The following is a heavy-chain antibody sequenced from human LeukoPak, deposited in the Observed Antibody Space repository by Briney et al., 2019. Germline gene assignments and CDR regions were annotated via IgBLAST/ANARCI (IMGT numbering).Heavy chain of an antibody. J-gene: IGHJ4*02. D-gene: IGHD6-13*01. V-gene: IGHV4-59*01. Sequence: SETPSLTCSVSGGSIISYYWTWIRQPPGKGLEWIGYVYDTDTTNYNPSLQSRVTISLDTSNYQFSLTLTSITAADTAVYFCARDLGMADFDYWGQGTLVTVSS. CDR1: GGSIISYY. CDR3: ARDLGMADFDY. CDR2: VYDTDTT.